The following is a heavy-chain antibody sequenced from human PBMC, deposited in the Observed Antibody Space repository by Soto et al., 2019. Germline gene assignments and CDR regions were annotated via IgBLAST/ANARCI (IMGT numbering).Heavy chain of an antibody. Sequence: PGESLKISCTGFGYTFTTFWISWVRQMPGKGLEWMGRIDPRDSYINYSPSFQGHVTISVDKSINTAYLQWGSLEASDTAMYYCARLYCTTDTCDSWFDPWGQGTLVTVSS. CDR2: IDPRDSYI. D-gene: IGHD2-2*01. CDR1: GYTFTTFW. J-gene: IGHJ5*02. V-gene: IGHV5-10-1*01. CDR3: ARLYCTTDTCDSWFDP.